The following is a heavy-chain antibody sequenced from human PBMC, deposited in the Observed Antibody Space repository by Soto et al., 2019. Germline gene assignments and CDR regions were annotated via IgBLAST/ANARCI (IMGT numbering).Heavy chain of an antibody. CDR3: AKVQQLLGWFDP. V-gene: IGHV3-48*01. CDR2: ISSSTSTI. J-gene: IGHJ5*02. D-gene: IGHD6-13*01. Sequence: GGSLRLSCAASGFTFSSYSMNWVRQAPGKGLEWVSYISSSTSTIYYADSVKGRFTISRDNSKNTLYLQMNSLRAEDTAVYYCAKVQQLLGWFDPWGQGTLVTVSS. CDR1: GFTFSSYS.